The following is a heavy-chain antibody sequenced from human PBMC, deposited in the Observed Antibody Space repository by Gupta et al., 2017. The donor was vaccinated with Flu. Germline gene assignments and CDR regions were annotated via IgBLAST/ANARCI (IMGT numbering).Heavy chain of an antibody. V-gene: IGHV3-23*01. CDR1: VIRVTGHA. D-gene: IGHD2/OR15-2a*01. CDR2: INGNGVRT. Sequence: EMYLLPSGGGVAQPGGALRPNCNASVIRVTGHAMRWVRQARGKSLECSSSINGNGVRTYYAGSVKGRVTVSGYNSQNTLNLQIDTLRAEDTAKYVWAKGPGKIVTPEGEIISAYGFHIWGQGTMVT. CDR3: AKGPGKIVTPEGEIISAYGFHI. J-gene: IGHJ3*02.